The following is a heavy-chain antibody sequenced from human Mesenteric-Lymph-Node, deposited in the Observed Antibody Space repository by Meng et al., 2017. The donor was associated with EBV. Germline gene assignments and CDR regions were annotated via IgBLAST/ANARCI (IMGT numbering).Heavy chain of an antibody. V-gene: IGHV4-39*02. CDR3: ARVPLVRYSGYDYFDY. CDR2: IYYSGTT. CDR1: GSIRSRSSS. Sequence: RPQESGPGLGKPSETLSLICTCLGGSIRSRSSSWGCIHQPPGKGLEWIGSIYYSGTTYYNPSLASRVTISLDTSKNHFSLKLRSVSAADTAVYYCARVPLVRYSGYDYFDYWGQGTLVTVSS. D-gene: IGHD5-12*01. J-gene: IGHJ4*02.